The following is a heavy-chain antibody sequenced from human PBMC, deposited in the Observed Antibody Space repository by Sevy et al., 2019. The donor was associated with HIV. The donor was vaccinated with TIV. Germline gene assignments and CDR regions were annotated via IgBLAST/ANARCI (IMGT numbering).Heavy chain of an antibody. D-gene: IGHD2-2*01. CDR3: ARDCSSSSCLWGMDV. CDR1: GFTFSSYW. J-gene: IGHJ6*02. CDR2: KKRDGTEK. V-gene: IGHV3-7*03. Sequence: GGSLRLSCAASGFTFSSYWMSWVRQAPGKGLEWVAHKKRDGTEKYYVDSVKGRFTISRDNAKNSLYLQMNSLRAEDTAVYYCARDCSSSSCLWGMDVWGQGTTVTVSS.